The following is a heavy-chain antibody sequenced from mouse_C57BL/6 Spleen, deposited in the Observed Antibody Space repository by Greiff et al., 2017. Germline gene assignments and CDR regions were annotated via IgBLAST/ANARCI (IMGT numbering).Heavy chain of an antibody. CDR3: TRGGLRRWFAY. Sequence: VQLKQSGAELVRPGASVKLSCTASGFNIKDDYMHWVKQRPEQGLEWIGWIDPENGDTEYASKFQGKATITADTSSNTAYLQLSSLTSEDTAVYYCTRGGLRRWFAYWGQGTLVTVSA. J-gene: IGHJ3*01. V-gene: IGHV14-4*01. CDR2: IDPENGDT. D-gene: IGHD2-4*01. CDR1: GFNIKDDY.